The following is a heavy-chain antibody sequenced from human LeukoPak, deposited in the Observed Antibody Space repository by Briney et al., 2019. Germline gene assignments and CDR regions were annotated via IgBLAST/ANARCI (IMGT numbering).Heavy chain of an antibody. V-gene: IGHV1-8*03. J-gene: IGHJ4*02. CDR1: GYCFTASD. CDR3: TRGWDY. CDR2: MNPDSGDT. Sequence: ASVKVSCKASGYCFTASDINWVRQATGQGLEWMGWMNPDSGDTGYAQKFQGRLTITRHMSSSTAYIELSRLRSDDTAVYYCTRGWDYWGQGTRVTVSS.